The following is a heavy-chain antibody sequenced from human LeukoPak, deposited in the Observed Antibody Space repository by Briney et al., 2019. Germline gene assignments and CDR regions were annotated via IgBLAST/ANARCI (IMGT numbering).Heavy chain of an antibody. V-gene: IGHV3-21*01. CDR3: ARTRLVGASSYYYYGMDV. CDR1: GFTFSSYS. D-gene: IGHD3-9*01. CDR2: ISSSSSYI. J-gene: IGHJ6*02. Sequence: GGSLRLSCAASGFTFSSYSMNWVRQAPGKGLEWVSSISSSSSYIYYADSVKGRFTISRDNAKNSLYLQMNSLRAEDTAVYYCARTRLVGASSYYYYGMDVWGQGTTVTVSS.